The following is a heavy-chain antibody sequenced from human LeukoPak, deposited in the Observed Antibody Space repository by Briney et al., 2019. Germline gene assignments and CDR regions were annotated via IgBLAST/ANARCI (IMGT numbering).Heavy chain of an antibody. D-gene: IGHD3-22*01. V-gene: IGHV4-34*01. CDR2: INHSGST. CDR1: GGSFSGYY. CDR3: ARSFSGYFDY. J-gene: IGHJ4*02. Sequence: KPSETLSLTCAVYGGSFSGYYWSWIRQPPGKGLEWIGGINHSGSTNYNPSLKSRVTISVDTSKNQFSLKLSSVTAADTAVYYCARSFSGYFDYWGQGTLVTVSS.